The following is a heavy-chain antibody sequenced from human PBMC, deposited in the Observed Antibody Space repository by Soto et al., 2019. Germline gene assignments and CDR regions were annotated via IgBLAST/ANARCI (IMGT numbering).Heavy chain of an antibody. CDR3: TRGEVRTTFRH. CDR1: GVSINSGGFY. CDR2: TYDSGTT. Sequence: SETLSLTCSVSGVSINSGGFYWSWIRQVPGKGLEWLGYTYDSGTTYYNPSLQSRLTISGDTSKNQLSLKLNSMTAADTAVYYCTRGEVRTTFRHWGQGTLVTVSS. V-gene: IGHV4-31*03. J-gene: IGHJ4*02. D-gene: IGHD3-10*01.